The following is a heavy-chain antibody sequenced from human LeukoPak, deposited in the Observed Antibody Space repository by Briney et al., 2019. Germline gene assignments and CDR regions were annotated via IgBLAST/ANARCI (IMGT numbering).Heavy chain of an antibody. J-gene: IGHJ4*02. CDR3: ARDLGEIEMAAIFFDS. CDR1: GYSFTSFG. D-gene: IGHD5-24*01. Sequence: ASVKVSCKASGYSFTSFGISWVRQAPGQGLEWMGWISAYNDKIKYAQNLQGRVTLTQDTSTSTAYMELRSLRSDDTAMYYCARDLGEIEMAAIFFDSWGQGTLVTVSS. V-gene: IGHV1-18*01. CDR2: ISAYNDKI.